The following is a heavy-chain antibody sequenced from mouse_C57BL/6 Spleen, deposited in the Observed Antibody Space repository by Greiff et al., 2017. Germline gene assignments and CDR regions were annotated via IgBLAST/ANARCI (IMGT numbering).Heavy chain of an antibody. CDR3: ARPASGAYWYIDV. Sequence: QVQLQQPGAELVKPGASVKLSCKASGYTFTSYWMHWVKQRPGQGLEWIGMIHPNSGSTHYNEKFKSQDTLTVDKSSSTAYMHLSSLTSEDSAVYCGARPASGAYWYIDVWGTGTTVTVSS. V-gene: IGHV1-64*01. CDR2: IHPNSGST. D-gene: IGHD3-1*01. J-gene: IGHJ1*03. CDR1: GYTFTSYW.